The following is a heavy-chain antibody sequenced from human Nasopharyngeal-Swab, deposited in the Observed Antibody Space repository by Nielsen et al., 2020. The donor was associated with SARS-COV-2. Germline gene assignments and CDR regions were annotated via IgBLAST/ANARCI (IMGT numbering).Heavy chain of an antibody. CDR1: GYSFTNYW. V-gene: IGHV5-51*01. J-gene: IGHJ5*02. Sequence: GEPLKISCKGSGYSFTNYWIGWVRQMPGKGLEWMGIIYPGDSDTRYSPSFQGQVTISADKSISTAYLQWSSLKASDTAMYYCAITGSGSYYSNWFDPWGQGTLVTVSS. D-gene: IGHD3-10*01. CDR3: AITGSGSYYSNWFDP. CDR2: IYPGDSDT.